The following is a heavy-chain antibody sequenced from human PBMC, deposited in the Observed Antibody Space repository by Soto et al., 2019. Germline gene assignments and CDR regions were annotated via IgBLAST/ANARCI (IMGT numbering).Heavy chain of an antibody. D-gene: IGHD6-13*01. Sequence: ASETLSLTCAVYGGSFSGYYWSWIRQPPGKGLEWIGEINHSGSTNYNPSLKSRVTISVDTSKNQFSLKLSSVTAADTAVYYCARGRENGIAAARTVSGPGYYFDYWGQGTLVTVSS. CDR3: ARGRENGIAAARTVSGPGYYFDY. J-gene: IGHJ4*02. CDR1: GGSFSGYY. CDR2: INHSGST. V-gene: IGHV4-34*01.